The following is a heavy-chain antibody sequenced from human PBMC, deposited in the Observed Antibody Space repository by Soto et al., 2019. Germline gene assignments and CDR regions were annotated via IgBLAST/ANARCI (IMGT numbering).Heavy chain of an antibody. V-gene: IGHV1-18*01. CDR3: ARGRYGDY. J-gene: IGHJ4*02. CDR2: ISAHNGNT. CDR1: GDALTSYG. D-gene: IGHD1-1*01. Sequence: GASVKLSCKDSGDALTSYGITWVRQAPGQGLEWMGWISAHNGNTDYAQKLQGRVIVTRDTSTSTAYMELRSLISDDTAVYYCARGRYGDYWGQGALVTVSS.